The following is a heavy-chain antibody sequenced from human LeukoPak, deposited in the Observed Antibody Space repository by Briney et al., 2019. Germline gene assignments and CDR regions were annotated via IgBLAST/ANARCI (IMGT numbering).Heavy chain of an antibody. CDR2: ISGSGGST. Sequence: GGSLRLSGAASGFTFSSYAMSWVRQAPGKGLEWVSAISGSGGSTWYADSVKGRFTISRDNSKNTLYLQMNSLRAEDTAVYYCAKTEAGHYYVSSGYTNDYWGQGTLVTVSS. D-gene: IGHD3-22*01. V-gene: IGHV3-23*01. CDR1: GFTFSSYA. CDR3: AKTEAGHYYVSSGYTNDY. J-gene: IGHJ4*02.